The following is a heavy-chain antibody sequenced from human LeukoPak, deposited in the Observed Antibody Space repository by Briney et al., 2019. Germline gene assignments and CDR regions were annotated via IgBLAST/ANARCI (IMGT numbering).Heavy chain of an antibody. CDR2: ISYDGSNK. V-gene: IGHV3-30*18. Sequence: GRSLRPSCAASGFTFSSYGMHWVRQAPGKGLEWVAVISYDGSNKYYADSVKGRFTISRDNSKNTLYLQMNSLRAEDTAVYYCAKRIGSTSLPIDYWGQGTLVTVSS. D-gene: IGHD2-2*01. CDR3: AKRIGSTSLPIDY. CDR1: GFTFSSYG. J-gene: IGHJ4*02.